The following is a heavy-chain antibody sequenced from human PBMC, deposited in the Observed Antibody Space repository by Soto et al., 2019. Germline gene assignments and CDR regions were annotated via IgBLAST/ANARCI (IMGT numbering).Heavy chain of an antibody. CDR1: GGTFSRYA. D-gene: IGHD2-8*01. V-gene: IGHV1-69*01. J-gene: IGHJ6*01. CDR3: ASGPSYGYCTKGVCSTGPHYAMDV. CDR2: INPMFGTA. Sequence: QVQLVQSGAEVKKPGSSVKVSCKASGGTFSRYAMSWVRQAPGQGLEWMGGINPMFGTANYAQKFQDRVTSSADEATSTADLELSSLASEETAVYYCASGPSYGYCTKGVCSTGPHYAMDVWGQGTKVTVSS.